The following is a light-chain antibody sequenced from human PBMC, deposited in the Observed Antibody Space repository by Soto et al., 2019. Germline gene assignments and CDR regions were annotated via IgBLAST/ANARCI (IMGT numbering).Light chain of an antibody. J-gene: IGKJ2*01. Sequence: EIVLTQSPGTLSLSPGVRATLSCRASQSVSSAYLAWYQQKPGQAPRLLIFGASNRATGIPDRFSGSGSGTDFTLTISRMEPEDFAVYYCQHYGSSPPYTIGQGTKLEIK. CDR3: QHYGSSPPYT. CDR1: QSVSSAY. V-gene: IGKV3-20*01. CDR2: GAS.